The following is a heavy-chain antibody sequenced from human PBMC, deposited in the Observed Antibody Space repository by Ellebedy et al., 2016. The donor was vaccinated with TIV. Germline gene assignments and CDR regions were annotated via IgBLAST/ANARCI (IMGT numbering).Heavy chain of an antibody. CDR3: AKDSGKYGWNSEY. Sequence: GESLKISCAASGFPFRPYAMAAVRQAPGKGLEWVSGIVGSGAQKYADSVKGRFTVSRDTSKNTLYLQMNSLRAEDTAIYYCAKDSGKYGWNSEYWGQGTQVTVSS. CDR2: IVGSGA. V-gene: IGHV3-23*01. J-gene: IGHJ4*02. D-gene: IGHD3-10*01. CDR1: GFPFRPYA.